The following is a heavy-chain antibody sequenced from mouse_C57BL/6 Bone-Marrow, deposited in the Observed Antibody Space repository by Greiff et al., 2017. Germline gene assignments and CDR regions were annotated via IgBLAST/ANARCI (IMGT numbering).Heavy chain of an antibody. Sequence: VKLQESGPGLVAPSQSLSITCNVSGFSLTSYGVHWVRQPPGKGLEWLVVIWSDGSTTYNSALKSRLSISKDNSRSQVFLKRNSLQTDDTAMYYGARHGSYYSNPRAMDYWGQGTSVTVSS. CDR1: GFSLTSYG. CDR2: IWSDGST. D-gene: IGHD2-5*01. V-gene: IGHV2-6-1*01. CDR3: ARHGSYYSNPRAMDY. J-gene: IGHJ4*01.